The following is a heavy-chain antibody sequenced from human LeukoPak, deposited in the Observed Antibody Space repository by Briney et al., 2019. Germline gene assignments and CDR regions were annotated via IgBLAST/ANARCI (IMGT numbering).Heavy chain of an antibody. J-gene: IGHJ4*02. V-gene: IGHV3-23*01. D-gene: IGHD3-9*01. Sequence: GGSLRLSCAASGFTFSSYAMSWVRQAPGKGLEWVSAISGSGGSTYYADSVKGPFTISRDNSKNTLYLQMNSLRAEDTAVYYCAKDLAQLRYFAWLFQPVGFDYWGQGTLVTVSS. CDR1: GFTFSSYA. CDR2: ISGSGGST. CDR3: AKDLAQLRYFAWLFQPVGFDY.